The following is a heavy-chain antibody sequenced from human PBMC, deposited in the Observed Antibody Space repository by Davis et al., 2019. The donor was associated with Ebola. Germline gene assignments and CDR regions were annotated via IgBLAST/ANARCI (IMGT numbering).Heavy chain of an antibody. V-gene: IGHV4-59*12. CDR3: ARDGQQLVLRTFDY. J-gene: IGHJ4*02. CDR2: IYYSGST. D-gene: IGHD6-13*01. CDR1: GGSISSYY. Sequence: SETLSLTCTVSGGSISSYYWSWIRQPPGKGLEWIGYIYYSGSTNYNPSLKSRVTISVDTSKNQFSLKLSSVTAADTAVYYCARDGQQLVLRTFDYWGQGTLVTVSS.